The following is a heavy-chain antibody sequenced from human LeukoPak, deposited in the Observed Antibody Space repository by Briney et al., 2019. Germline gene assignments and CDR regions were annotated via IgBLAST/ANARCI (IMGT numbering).Heavy chain of an antibody. CDR2: IYHSGST. CDR3: ARGGDIVVVVAANAFDY. J-gene: IGHJ4*02. D-gene: IGHD2-15*01. Sequence: SETLSLTCAVSGYSISSGYYWGWIRQPPGKGLEWIGSIYHSGSTYYNPSHKSRVTISVDTSKNQFSLKLSSVTAADTAVYYCARGGDIVVVVAANAFDYWGQGTLVTVSS. V-gene: IGHV4-38-2*01. CDR1: GYSISSGYY.